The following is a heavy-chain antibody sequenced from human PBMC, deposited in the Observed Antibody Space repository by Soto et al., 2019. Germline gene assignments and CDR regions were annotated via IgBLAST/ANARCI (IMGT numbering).Heavy chain of an antibody. J-gene: IGHJ5*02. V-gene: IGHV4-59*01. D-gene: IGHD3-22*01. Sequence: SETLSLTCTVSGGSISSYYWSWIRQPPGKGLEWIGYIYYSGSTNYNPSLKSRVTISVDTSKNQFSLKLSSVTAADTAVYYCARYGSGDSSGYYFPNWFDPWGQGTLVTVSS. CDR2: IYYSGST. CDR3: ARYGSGDSSGYYFPNWFDP. CDR1: GGSISSYY.